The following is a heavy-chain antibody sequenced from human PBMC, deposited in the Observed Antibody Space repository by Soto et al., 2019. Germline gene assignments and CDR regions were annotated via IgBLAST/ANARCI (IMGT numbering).Heavy chain of an antibody. Sequence: ESLKISCKGSGYSFTSYWISRVRQMPGKGLEWMGRIDPSDSYTNYSPSFQGHVTISADKSISTAYLQWSSLKASDTAMYYCATTTNAVAGTGNFDYWGQGTLVTVSS. J-gene: IGHJ4*02. CDR3: ATTTNAVAGTGNFDY. V-gene: IGHV5-10-1*01. CDR2: IDPSDSYT. D-gene: IGHD6-19*01. CDR1: GYSFTSYW.